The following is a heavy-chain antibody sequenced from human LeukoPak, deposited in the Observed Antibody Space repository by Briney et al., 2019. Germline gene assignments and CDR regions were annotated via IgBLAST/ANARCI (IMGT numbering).Heavy chain of an antibody. CDR2: INTNTGNP. CDR1: GYTFTSYA. J-gene: IGHJ6*02. Sequence: ASVKVSCKASGYTFTSYAMNWVRQAPGQGLEWMGWINTNTGNPTYAQGFTGRFVFSLDTSVSTAYLQISSLKAEDTAVYYCARGGRILVVTLPYGMDVWGQGTTVTVSS. CDR3: ARGGRILVVTLPYGMDV. D-gene: IGHD2-21*02. V-gene: IGHV7-4-1*02.